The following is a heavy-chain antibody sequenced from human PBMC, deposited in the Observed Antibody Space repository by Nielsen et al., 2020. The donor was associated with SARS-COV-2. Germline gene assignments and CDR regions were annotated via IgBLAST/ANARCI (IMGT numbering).Heavy chain of an antibody. CDR2: IYYSGST. V-gene: IGHV4-59*01. CDR3: ARVRTGAVAGMGVYYYYYYMDV. CDR1: GGSISSYY. D-gene: IGHD6-19*01. Sequence: GSLRLSCTVSGGSISSYYWSWIRQPPGKGLEWIGYIYYSGSTNYNPSLKSRVTISVDTSKNQFSLKLSSVTAADTAVYYCARVRTGAVAGMGVYYYYYYMDVWGKGTTVTVSS. J-gene: IGHJ6*03.